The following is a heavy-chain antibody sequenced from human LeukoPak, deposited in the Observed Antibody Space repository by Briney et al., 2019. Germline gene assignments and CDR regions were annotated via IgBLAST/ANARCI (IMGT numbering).Heavy chain of an antibody. D-gene: IGHD2-21*02. CDR3: VRGRLLRSTKYFDY. Sequence: PGGSLRLSCAASGFPVNKYEMHWVRQAPGKGLEWVSYIDAGATSTNYADSVWGRFTPSRDNAQNSVHLHMNSLSDEDTAVYYCVRGRLLRSTKYFDYWGPGALVTVSS. CDR1: GFPVNKYE. V-gene: IGHV3-48*03. CDR2: IDAGATST. J-gene: IGHJ4*02.